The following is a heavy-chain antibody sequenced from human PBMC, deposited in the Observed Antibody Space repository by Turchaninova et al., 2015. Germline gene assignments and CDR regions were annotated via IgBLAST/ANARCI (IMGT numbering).Heavy chain of an antibody. D-gene: IGHD2-2*01. CDR3: AEDRECSTTSCYVDY. V-gene: IGHV3-23*04. CDR2: LGGWGGWWVSV. CDR1: GFTFSSYA. Sequence: EVQLVESGGGLVQPGGSLRLSCAASGFTFSSYAMTWVGQAPGKGVGWVLGLGGWGGWWVSVYYSEPGRGRLTSSRDNSKNTLFLQMNSLGAGDTAVYYCAEDRECSTTSCYVDYWGQGTLVTVSS. J-gene: IGHJ4*02.